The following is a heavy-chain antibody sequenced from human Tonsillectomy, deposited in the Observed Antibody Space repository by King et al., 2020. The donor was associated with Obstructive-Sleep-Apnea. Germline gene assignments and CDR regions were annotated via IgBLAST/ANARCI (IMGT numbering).Heavy chain of an antibody. J-gene: IGHJ4*02. CDR2: IFYSGST. D-gene: IGHD2-21*02. Sequence: WNWIRQHPGKGLEWIGYIFYSGSTYCNPSLKSRAVIDVDTSKNQFSLNLSSMTAADTAVYDCASGFRHQEYCGGDCYSALGYWGQGNLVTV. CDR3: ASGFRHQEYCGGDCYSALGY. V-gene: IGHV4-31*02.